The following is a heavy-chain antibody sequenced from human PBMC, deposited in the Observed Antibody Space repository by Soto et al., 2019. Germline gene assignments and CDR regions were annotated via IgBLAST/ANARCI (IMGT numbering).Heavy chain of an antibody. CDR3: ARTRATSGHPSPIDY. Sequence: PGGSLRLSCAASGFTFSSYGMHWVRQAPGKGLEWVAVIWYDGSNKYYADSVKGRFTISRDNSKNTLYLQMNSLRAEDTAVYYCARTRATSGHPSPIDYWGQGTLVTVSS. J-gene: IGHJ4*02. CDR2: IWYDGSNK. V-gene: IGHV3-33*01. CDR1: GFTFSSYG.